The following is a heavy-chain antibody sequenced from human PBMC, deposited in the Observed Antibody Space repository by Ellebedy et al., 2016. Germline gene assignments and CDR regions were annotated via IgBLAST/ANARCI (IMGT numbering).Heavy chain of an antibody. Sequence: GESLKISCAVSGFTVNDNYMSWVRQAPGKGLEWVSVLYSGGSTFYADSVKGRFTISRDNSKNTLYLQMNSLRAEDTAVYYCARGNAVPGPEPLDYWGQGTLVTVSS. J-gene: IGHJ4*02. D-gene: IGHD6-19*01. CDR1: GFTVNDNY. V-gene: IGHV3-66*01. CDR2: LYSGGST. CDR3: ARGNAVPGPEPLDY.